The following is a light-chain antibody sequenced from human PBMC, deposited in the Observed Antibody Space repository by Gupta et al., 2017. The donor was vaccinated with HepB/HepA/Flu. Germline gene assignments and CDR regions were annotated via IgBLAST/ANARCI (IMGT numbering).Light chain of an antibody. CDR2: GIS. Sequence: IVLTQSPATLSLSPGERVTLSCRATQSVNNYLAWYQQKPGQAPRLLIYGISTRATGIPARFSGSGSGTDFALTISSLEPEDFAVYYCHHRVNWPWTFGQGTKVEIK. CDR3: HHRVNWPWT. J-gene: IGKJ1*01. CDR1: QSVNNY. V-gene: IGKV3-11*01.